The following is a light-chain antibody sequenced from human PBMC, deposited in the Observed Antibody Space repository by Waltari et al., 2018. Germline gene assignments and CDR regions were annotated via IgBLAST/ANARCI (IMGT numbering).Light chain of an antibody. CDR1: QSVTNNY. CDR2: GAS. Sequence: DILLTQSPVTLSLSPGDGATLSCRASQSVTNNYLAWYQQKPGQAPRLLIYGASSRATGIPDRFSGSGSGTDFTLTITRLEPEDFAAYYCQQYGRSVTFGGGTKLQIK. J-gene: IGKJ4*01. V-gene: IGKV3-20*01. CDR3: QQYGRSVT.